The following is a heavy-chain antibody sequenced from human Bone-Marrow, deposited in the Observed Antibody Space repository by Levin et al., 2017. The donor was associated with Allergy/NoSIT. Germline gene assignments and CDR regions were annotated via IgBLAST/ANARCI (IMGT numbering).Heavy chain of an antibody. J-gene: IGHJ4*02. D-gene: IGHD3-9*01. CDR1: GFTFSDYY. CDR3: ARIKWRLTGYYIDY. CDR2: ISGSSSYT. Sequence: SCAASGFTFSDYYMSWIRHAPGQGLEWLSYISGSSSYTNNADSVQGRFTLSRDNPKHSLYLQMNRLRAEDTAVYYCARIKWRLTGYYIDYWGQGTLVTVSS. V-gene: IGHV3-11*03.